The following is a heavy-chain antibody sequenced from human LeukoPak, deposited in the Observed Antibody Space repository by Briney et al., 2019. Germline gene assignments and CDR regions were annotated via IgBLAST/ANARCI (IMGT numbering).Heavy chain of an antibody. V-gene: IGHV4-38-2*01. CDR2: IYHSGST. CDR1: GYSISSGYY. D-gene: IGHD1-26*01. CDR3: ARLMRYSGSYFDY. J-gene: IGHJ4*02. Sequence: SETLSLTCAVSGYSISSGYYWGWIRQPPGKGLEWIGSIYHSGSTYHNPSLKSRVTISVDTSKNQFSLKLSSVTAADTAVYYCARLMRYSGSYFDYWGQGTLVTVSS.